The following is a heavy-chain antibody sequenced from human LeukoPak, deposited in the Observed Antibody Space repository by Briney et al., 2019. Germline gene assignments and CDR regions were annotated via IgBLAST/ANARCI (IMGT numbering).Heavy chain of an antibody. Sequence: SVKVSCTTSGDTFRNYGISWVRQAPGQGLEWMGGTIPFFGTRNYAHKFQDRVTISTDESTNTAYMELSSLSSEDTAVYYCARDRRGSRGWYYFDYLGQGTLVTVSS. D-gene: IGHD6-19*01. CDR1: GDTFRNYG. CDR3: ARDRRGSRGWYYFDY. V-gene: IGHV1-69*05. J-gene: IGHJ4*02. CDR2: TIPFFGTR.